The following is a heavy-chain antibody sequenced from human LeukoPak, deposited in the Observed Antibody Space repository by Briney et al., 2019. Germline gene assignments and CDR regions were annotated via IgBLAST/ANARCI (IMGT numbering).Heavy chain of an antibody. D-gene: IGHD3-22*01. V-gene: IGHV4-59*01. Sequence: PSETLSLTCTVSGGSISSYYWSWIRQPPGKGLEWIGYIYYSGSTNYNPSLKSRVTISVDTSKNQFSLKLSSVTAADTAVYYCAREKDYDSSGYYRTPYFDYWGQGTLVTVSS. J-gene: IGHJ4*02. CDR3: AREKDYDSSGYYRTPYFDY. CDR2: IYYSGST. CDR1: GGSISSYY.